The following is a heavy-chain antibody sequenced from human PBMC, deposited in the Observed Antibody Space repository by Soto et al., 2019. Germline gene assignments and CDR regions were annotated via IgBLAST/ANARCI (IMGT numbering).Heavy chain of an antibody. Sequence: ASVTVSCKASGSTFTSYDINWLRQAPGQGLEGMGWMNPTSGNTGYAQKFQGRVTMTRNTSISTAYMELSSLRSEDTAVYYCARGGYSSSWYPLYYYYGMDVWGQGTTVTVSS. CDR2: MNPTSGNT. D-gene: IGHD6-13*01. CDR1: GSTFTSYD. J-gene: IGHJ6*02. V-gene: IGHV1-8*01. CDR3: ARGGYSSSWYPLYYYYGMDV.